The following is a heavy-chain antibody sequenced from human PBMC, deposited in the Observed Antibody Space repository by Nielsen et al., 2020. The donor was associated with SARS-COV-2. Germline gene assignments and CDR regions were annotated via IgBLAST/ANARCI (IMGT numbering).Heavy chain of an antibody. Sequence: SETLSLTCVVYGGSLSGFQWKWIRQPPGKGLEWIGYIYYSGSTYYNPSLKSRVTISVDTSKNQFSLKLSSVTAADTAVYYCAREASGTTDYGDYNFDYWGQGTLVTVSS. CDR2: IYYSGST. CDR3: AREASGTTDYGDYNFDY. D-gene: IGHD4-17*01. V-gene: IGHV4-30-4*01. CDR1: GGSLSGFQ. J-gene: IGHJ4*02.